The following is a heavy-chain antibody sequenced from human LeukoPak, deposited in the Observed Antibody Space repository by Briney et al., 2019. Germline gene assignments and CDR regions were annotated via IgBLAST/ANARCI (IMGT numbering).Heavy chain of an antibody. V-gene: IGHV4-4*07. J-gene: IGHJ4*02. Sequence: SETLSLTCTVSGGSISSYYWSWIRQPAGKGLEWIGRIYTSGSTNYNPSLKSRVTMSVDTSKNQFSLKLSSVTAADTAVYYCARGQELPVAGRGYFDYWGQGTLVTVSS. CDR1: GGSISSYY. D-gene: IGHD6-19*01. CDR3: ARGQELPVAGRGYFDY. CDR2: IYTSGST.